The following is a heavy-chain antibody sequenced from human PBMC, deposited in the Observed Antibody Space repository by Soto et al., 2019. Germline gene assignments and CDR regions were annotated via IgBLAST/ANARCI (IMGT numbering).Heavy chain of an antibody. V-gene: IGHV4-4*02. D-gene: IGHD4-17*01. J-gene: IGHJ4*02. CDR2: IYHSGST. Sequence: QVQLQESGPGLVKPSGTLSLTCAVSGGSISSSNWWSWVRQPPGKGLEWSGEIYHSGSTNYNPSRTTRVTTPVDQSLNQFSLKLSSVTAADTAVDYCAGGQATVTRCRNFDYWCQGTLVTVSS. CDR1: GGSISSSNW. CDR3: AGGQATVTRCRNFDY.